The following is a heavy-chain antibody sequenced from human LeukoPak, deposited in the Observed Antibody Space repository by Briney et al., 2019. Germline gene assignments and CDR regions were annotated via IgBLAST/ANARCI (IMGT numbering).Heavy chain of an antibody. CDR2: TSYDGRNK. Sequence: GGSLRLSCAASGFTFSSYAMHWVRQAPGKGLEWVAVTSYDGRNKYYADSVKGRFTISRDNSKNTLYLQTNSLRAEDTGLYYCARLWGDATIFDLWGQGTLVTVSS. D-gene: IGHD3-16*01. V-gene: IGHV3-30*04. CDR1: GFTFSSYA. J-gene: IGHJ4*02. CDR3: ARLWGDATIFDL.